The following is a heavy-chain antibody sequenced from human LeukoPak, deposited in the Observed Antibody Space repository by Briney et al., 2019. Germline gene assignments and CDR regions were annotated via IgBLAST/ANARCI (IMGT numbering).Heavy chain of an antibody. CDR1: GFTFSSYE. D-gene: IGHD3-10*01. V-gene: IGHV3-48*03. Sequence: GGSLRLSCAASGFTFSSYEMNWVRQAPGKGLEWVSYISSSGSTIYYADSVKGRFTISRDNAKNSLYLQMNSLGAEDTAVYYCARVGWFEQALDYWGQGTLVTLSS. J-gene: IGHJ4*02. CDR3: ARVGWFEQALDY. CDR2: ISSSGSTI.